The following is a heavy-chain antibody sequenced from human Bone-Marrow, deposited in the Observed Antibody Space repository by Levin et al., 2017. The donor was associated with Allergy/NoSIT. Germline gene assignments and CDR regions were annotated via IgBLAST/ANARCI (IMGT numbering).Heavy chain of an antibody. CDR1: GFTFSSYE. D-gene: IGHD4-17*01. Sequence: AGGSLRLSCAASGFTFSSYEMNWVRQAPGKGLEWVSYISSSGSTIYYADSVKGRFTISRDNAKNSLYLQMNSLRAEDTAVYYCARDPVNLGPDYGDYWYFDLWGRGTLVTVSS. V-gene: IGHV3-48*03. CDR2: ISSSGSTI. J-gene: IGHJ2*01. CDR3: ARDPVNLGPDYGDYWYFDL.